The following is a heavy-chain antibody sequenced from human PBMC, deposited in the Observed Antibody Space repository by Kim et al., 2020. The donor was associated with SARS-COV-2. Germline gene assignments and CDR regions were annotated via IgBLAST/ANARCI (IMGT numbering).Heavy chain of an antibody. CDR1: GFTFSSYS. Sequence: GGSLRLSCAASGFTFSSYSMNWVRQAPGKGLEWVSSISSSSSYIYYADSVKGRFTISRDNAKNSLYLQMNSLRAEDTAVYYCASQGPGGTIYTYWGQGTLVTVSS. CDR3: ASQGPGGTIYTY. CDR2: ISSSSSYI. D-gene: IGHD3-3*01. J-gene: IGHJ4*02. V-gene: IGHV3-21*01.